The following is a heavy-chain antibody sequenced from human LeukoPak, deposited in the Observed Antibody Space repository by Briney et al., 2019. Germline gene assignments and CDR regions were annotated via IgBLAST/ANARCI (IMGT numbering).Heavy chain of an antibody. V-gene: IGHV3-13*01. Sequence: GGSLRLSCAASGFTFSSYDMHWVRQATGRGLEWVSAIGTAGDTYYPGSVKGRFTISRENAKNSLYLQMNSLRAGDTAVYYCAMAGYGVDRDAFDIWGQGTMVTVSS. CDR3: AMAGYGVDRDAFDI. CDR2: IGTAGDT. J-gene: IGHJ3*02. CDR1: GFTFSSYD. D-gene: IGHD4-17*01.